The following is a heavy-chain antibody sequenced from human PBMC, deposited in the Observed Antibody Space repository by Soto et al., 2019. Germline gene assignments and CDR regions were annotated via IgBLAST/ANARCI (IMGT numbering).Heavy chain of an antibody. Sequence: ETLSLTCAVYGGSFSGYYWSWIRQPPGKGLEWIGEINHSGSTNYNPSLKSRVTISVDTSKNQFSLKLSSVTAADTGVYYCARVSSTWHLLPDSWGQGTRVTVAS. CDR1: GGSFSGYY. D-gene: IGHD6-13*01. J-gene: IGHJ4*02. V-gene: IGHV4-34*01. CDR3: ARVSSTWHLLPDS. CDR2: INHSGST.